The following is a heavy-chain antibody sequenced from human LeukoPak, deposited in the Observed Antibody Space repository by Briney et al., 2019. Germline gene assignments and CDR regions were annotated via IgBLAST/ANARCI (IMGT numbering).Heavy chain of an antibody. CDR1: GFTFSSYE. Sequence: GGSLRLSCAASGFTFSSYEMNWVRQAPGKGLEWVSYISSSGSTIYYADSVKGRFTISRDNAKNSLYLQMNSLRAEDTAAYYCARDRRGYSYRNAFDVWGQGTKVTISS. J-gene: IGHJ3*01. CDR2: ISSSGSTI. D-gene: IGHD5-18*01. V-gene: IGHV3-48*03. CDR3: ARDRRGYSYRNAFDV.